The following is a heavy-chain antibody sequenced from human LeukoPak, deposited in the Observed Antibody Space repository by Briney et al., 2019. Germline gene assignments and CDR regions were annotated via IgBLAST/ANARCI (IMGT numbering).Heavy chain of an antibody. J-gene: IGHJ3*02. D-gene: IGHD3-9*01. V-gene: IGHV4-34*01. CDR3: ARRGLRYFDWLRHAFDI. Sequence: PSETLSLTCAVYGGSFSGYYWSWIRQPPGRGLEWIGEINHSGSTNYNPSLKSRVTISVDTSKNQFSLKLSSVTAADTAVYYCARRGLRYFDWLRHAFDIWGQGTMVTVSS. CDR2: INHSGST. CDR1: GGSFSGYY.